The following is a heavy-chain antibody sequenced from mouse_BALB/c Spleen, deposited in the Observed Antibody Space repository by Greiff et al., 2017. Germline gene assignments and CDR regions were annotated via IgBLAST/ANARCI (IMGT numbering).Heavy chain of an antibody. D-gene: IGHD2-1*01. J-gene: IGHJ1*01. CDR2: IRLKSNNYAT. CDR3: TRELRYFDV. CDR1: GFTFSNYW. Sequence: EVKVEESGGGLVQPGGSMKLSCVASGFTFSNYWMNWVRQSPEKGLEWVAEIRLKSNNYATHYAESVKGRFTISRDDSKSSVYLQMNNLRAEDTGIYYCTRELRYFDVWGAGTTVTVSS. V-gene: IGHV6-6*02.